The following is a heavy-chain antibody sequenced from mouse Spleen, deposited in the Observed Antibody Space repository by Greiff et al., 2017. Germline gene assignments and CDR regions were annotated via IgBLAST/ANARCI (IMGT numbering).Heavy chain of an antibody. CDR1: GFNIKDYY. D-gene: IGHD2-3*01. CDR2: IDPEDGET. CDR3: ARDGYYVKSRGYYAMDY. V-gene: IGHV14-2*01. Sequence: EVQRVESGAELVKPGASVKLSCTASGFNIKDYYMHWVKQRTEQGLEWIGRIDPEDGETKYAPKFQGKATITADTYSNTAYLQLSSLTSEDTAVYYCARDGYYVKSRGYYAMDYWGQGTSVTVSS. J-gene: IGHJ4*01.